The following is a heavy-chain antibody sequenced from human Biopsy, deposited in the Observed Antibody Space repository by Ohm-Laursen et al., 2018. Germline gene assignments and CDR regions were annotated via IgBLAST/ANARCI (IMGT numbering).Heavy chain of an antibody. Sequence: SVKVSCKVSGGTFSNYAISWVRQAPGEGFEWMGGVIAVSGLVNYAPKFQGRVSITADKSTTTAYMELSNLKSEDTAVYYCATPFQYYDSWGGYPPFDHWGQGTLVTVSS. CDR1: GGTFSNYA. CDR3: ATPFQYYDSWGGYPPFDH. J-gene: IGHJ4*02. D-gene: IGHD3-3*01. CDR2: VIAVSGLV. V-gene: IGHV1-69*10.